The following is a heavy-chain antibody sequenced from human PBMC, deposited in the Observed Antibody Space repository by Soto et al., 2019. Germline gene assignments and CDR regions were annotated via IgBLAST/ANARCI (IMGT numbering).Heavy chain of an antibody. V-gene: IGHV4-34*01. Sequence: QVQLQQWGAGLLKPSETLSLTYAVYGGSFSGYYWTWIRQPPGTGLEWIGEINHSGSTNYNPSLKSRVTISVDTSNNQFSLTLTSVTAADTAVYYCARDKITGLFDYWGQGTLVTVSS. CDR1: GGSFSGYY. CDR3: ARDKITGLFDY. D-gene: IGHD2-8*02. J-gene: IGHJ4*02. CDR2: INHSGST.